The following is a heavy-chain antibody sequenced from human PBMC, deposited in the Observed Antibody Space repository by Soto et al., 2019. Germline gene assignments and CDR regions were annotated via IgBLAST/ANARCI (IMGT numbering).Heavy chain of an antibody. D-gene: IGHD3-3*01. CDR3: AKDARIKIFGVVALPDY. CDR2: ISGSGGST. CDR1: GFTFSSYA. V-gene: IGHV3-23*01. Sequence: EVQLLESGVGLVQPGGSLRLACAASGFTFSSYAMSWGRQAPWKGLEWVSAISGSGGSTYYADSVKGRFTISRDNSKNTLDLQMNSLRAEDTAVYYCAKDARIKIFGVVALPDYWGQGTLVTVSS. J-gene: IGHJ4*02.